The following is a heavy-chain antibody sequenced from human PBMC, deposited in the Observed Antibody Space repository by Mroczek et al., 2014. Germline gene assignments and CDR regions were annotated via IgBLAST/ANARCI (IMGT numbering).Heavy chain of an antibody. CDR2: IYYSGST. J-gene: IGHJ4*02. D-gene: IGHD3-10*01. CDR1: GGSISSSSYY. CDR3: ARRYGSGSPIIDY. V-gene: IGHV4-39*01. Sequence: QVQLQQSGPGLVKPSETLSLTCTVSGGSISSSSYYWGWIRQPPGKGLEWIGSIYYSGSTYYNPSLKSRVTISVDTSKNQFSLKLSSVTAADTAVYYCARRYGSGSPIIDYWGQGTLVTVSS.